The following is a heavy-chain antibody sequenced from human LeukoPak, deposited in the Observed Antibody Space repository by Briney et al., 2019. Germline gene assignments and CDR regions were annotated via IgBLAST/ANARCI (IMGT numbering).Heavy chain of an antibody. CDR2: ISSNGGST. V-gene: IGHV3-64*01. CDR1: GFTFSGYA. CDR3: AREFCSGTSCYKTIDY. J-gene: IGHJ4*02. D-gene: IGHD2-2*02. Sequence: GGSLRLSCAASGFTFSGYAMHWVRQAPGKGLEYVSAISSNGGSTYYANSVKGRFTISRDNSKNTLYLQMGSLRAEDMAVYYCAREFCSGTSCYKTIDYWGQGTLVTVSS.